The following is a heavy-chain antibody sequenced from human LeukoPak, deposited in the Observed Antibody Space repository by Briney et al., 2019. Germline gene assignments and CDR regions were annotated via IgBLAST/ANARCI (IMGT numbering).Heavy chain of an antibody. D-gene: IGHD2-15*01. CDR3: AKSIVVVVAAPGAFDI. CDR2: ISGSGGST. V-gene: IGHV3-23*01. J-gene: IGHJ3*02. Sequence: PGGSLRLSCAASGFTFSSYAMSWVRQAPGKGLEWASAISGSGGSTYYADSVKGRFTISRDNSKNTLYLQMNSLRAEDTAVYYCAKSIVVVVAAPGAFDIWGQGTMVTVSS. CDR1: GFTFSSYA.